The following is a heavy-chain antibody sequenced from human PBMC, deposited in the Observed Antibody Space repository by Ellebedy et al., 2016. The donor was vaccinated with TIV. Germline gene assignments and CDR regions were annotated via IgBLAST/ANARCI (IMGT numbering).Heavy chain of an antibody. Sequence: PGGSLRLSCAASGFTFSTYSMNRVRQAPGKGLDWVSFITSDSTTIYYADSVKGRFAISRDNARNSLFLQMNSLRAEDTAVYYCVRGRHKAAARTPDFWGQGTLVTVSS. CDR3: VRGRHKAAARTPDF. CDR2: ITSDSTTI. D-gene: IGHD6-13*01. V-gene: IGHV3-48*04. CDR1: GFTFSTYS. J-gene: IGHJ4*02.